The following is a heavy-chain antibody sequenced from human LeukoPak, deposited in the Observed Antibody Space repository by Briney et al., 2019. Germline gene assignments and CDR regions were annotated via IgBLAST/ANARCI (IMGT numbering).Heavy chain of an antibody. Sequence: TLSLTCTVSGGSISSGGYYWSWIRQPPGKGLEWIGYIYHSGSTYYNPSLKSRVTISVDRSKNQFSLKLSSVTAADTAVYYCATYSSSWTLDYWGQGTLVAVSS. CDR1: GGSISSGGYY. CDR3: ATYSSSWTLDY. CDR2: IYHSGST. J-gene: IGHJ4*02. D-gene: IGHD6-13*01. V-gene: IGHV4-30-2*01.